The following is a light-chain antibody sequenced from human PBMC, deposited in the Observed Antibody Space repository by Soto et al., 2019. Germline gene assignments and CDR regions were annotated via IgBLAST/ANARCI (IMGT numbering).Light chain of an antibody. CDR2: EVS. V-gene: IGLV2-14*01. CDR1: SSDVGGYNY. J-gene: IGLJ3*02. CDR3: SSYTTSSTHWV. Sequence: QSALTQPASVSGSPGQSITISCTGTSSDVGGYNYVSWYQQNPGKAPKLKIYEVSNRPSGVSNRFSGSKSGNTASLTISGLQGEDEAGYYCSSYTTSSTHWVFGGGTKLTVL.